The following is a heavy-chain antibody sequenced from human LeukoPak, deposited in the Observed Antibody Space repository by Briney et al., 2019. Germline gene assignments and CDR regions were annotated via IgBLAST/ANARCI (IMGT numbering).Heavy chain of an antibody. CDR3: TTDGREIQLCPDF. D-gene: IGHD5-18*01. J-gene: IGHJ4*02. CDR2: IKSKTAGETA. Sequence: GGSLRLSCAASGFNFDNAWMNWVRQVPGKGLEWVGRIKSKTAGETADYAAPVKGRFSISRDDLKNTLYLQMNSLKIEDTAIYYCTTDGREIQLCPDFWGQGTLVTVSS. CDR1: GFNFDNAW. V-gene: IGHV3-15*07.